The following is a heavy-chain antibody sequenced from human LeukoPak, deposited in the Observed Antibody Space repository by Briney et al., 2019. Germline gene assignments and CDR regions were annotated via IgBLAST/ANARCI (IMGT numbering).Heavy chain of an antibody. Sequence: GGSLRLSCAASRFTFSSYSMNWVRQAPGKGLEWVSSISSSSSYIYYADSVKGRFTISRDNAKNSLYLQMNSLRAEDTAVYYCARDLEVVPAAKGDYWGQGTLVTVSS. CDR2: ISSSSSYI. V-gene: IGHV3-21*01. J-gene: IGHJ4*02. D-gene: IGHD2-2*01. CDR3: ARDLEVVPAAKGDY. CDR1: RFTFSSYS.